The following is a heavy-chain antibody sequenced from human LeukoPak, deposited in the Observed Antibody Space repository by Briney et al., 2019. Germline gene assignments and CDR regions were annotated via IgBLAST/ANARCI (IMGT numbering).Heavy chain of an antibody. D-gene: IGHD1-26*01. V-gene: IGHV1-69*04. J-gene: IGHJ6*02. CDR1: GGTFSSYA. CDR2: IIPILGIA. CDR3: ARARIVGATHYYYGMDV. Sequence: ASVKVSCKASGGTFSSYAISWVRQAPGQGLEWMGRIIPILGIANYAQKFQGRVTITADKSTSTAYMELSSLRSEDTAVYYCARARIVGATHYYYGMDVWGQGTTVTVSS.